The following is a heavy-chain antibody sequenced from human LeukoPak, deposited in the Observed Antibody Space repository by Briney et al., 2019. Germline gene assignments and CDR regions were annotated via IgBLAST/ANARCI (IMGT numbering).Heavy chain of an antibody. Sequence: SETLSLTCTVSGDSIGNYYWSWIRQPPGNRLEWIGYVYYSGNTNYNPSLKSRVTISVDTSKNQVSLRLTSVTAADTAVYYCARPADRPGRRFDHWGQGILVSVSS. J-gene: IGHJ4*02. D-gene: IGHD3-22*01. CDR1: GDSIGNYY. CDR2: VYYSGNT. CDR3: ARPADRPGRRFDH. V-gene: IGHV4-59*01.